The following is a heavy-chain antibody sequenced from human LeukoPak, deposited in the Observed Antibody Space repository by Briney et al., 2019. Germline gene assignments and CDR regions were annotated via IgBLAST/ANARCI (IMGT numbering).Heavy chain of an antibody. D-gene: IGHD1-26*01. CDR2: IYTSGST. CDR3: ARGLGDIPTNIVGCHFDY. J-gene: IGHJ4*02. V-gene: IGHV4-4*07. CDR1: GGSISSYY. Sequence: SETLSLTCTVSGGSISSYYWSWIRQPARKGLEWIGRIYTSGSTNYNPSLKSRVTMSVDTSKNQFSLKLSSVTAADTAVYYCARGLGDIPTNIVGCHFDYWGRGTLVTVSS.